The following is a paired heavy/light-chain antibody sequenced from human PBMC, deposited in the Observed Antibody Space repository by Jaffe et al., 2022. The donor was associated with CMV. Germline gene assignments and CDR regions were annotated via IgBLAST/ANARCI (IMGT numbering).Heavy chain of an antibody. J-gene: IGHJ3*01. D-gene: IGHD3-16*01. CDR2: IWDDGSNK. Sequence: QVHLVESGGGVVQPGKSLRLSCVASGFMFSDYGMHWVRQAPGKGLEWLAVIWDDGSNKYYGDSVRGRFTISRDNAKNTLYLQMNSLRVEDTATYYCASPDLQGGGVTSFGTGTFDFWGQGTTVIVSS. CDR1: GFMFSDYG. CDR3: ASPDLQGGGVTSFGTGTFDF. V-gene: IGHV3-33*01.
Light chain of an antibody. CDR3: QQYNSPYT. J-gene: IGKJ2*01. CDR2: KAS. Sequence: IQVTQSPSTLSASVGDRVTITCRTSQSISDWLAWYQHKPGKAPKVLIYKASNLKSGVPSRFSGSGSETEFTLTISSLQPDDFATYYCQQYNSPYTFGQGTKLDIK. V-gene: IGKV1-5*03. CDR1: QSISDW.